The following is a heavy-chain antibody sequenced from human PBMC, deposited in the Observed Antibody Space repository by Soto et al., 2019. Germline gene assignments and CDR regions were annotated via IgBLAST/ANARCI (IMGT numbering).Heavy chain of an antibody. D-gene: IGHD3-3*01. J-gene: IGHJ4*02. V-gene: IGHV4-31*03. CDR3: ARFGYSTNMCIDY. Sequence: QVQLQESGPGLVKPSQTLSLTCTVSGGSISSGGHYWSWIRQHPGKGLEWIGYIYYSGSTYYNPSLKSRVTLSVDTSKNQFSLKLTAVTGADTAVYYCARFGYSTNMCIDYWGQGTLVTVSS. CDR1: GGSISSGGHY. CDR2: IYYSGST.